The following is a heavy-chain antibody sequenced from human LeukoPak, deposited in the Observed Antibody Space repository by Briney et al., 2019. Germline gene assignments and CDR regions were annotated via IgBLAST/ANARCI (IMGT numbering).Heavy chain of an antibody. J-gene: IGHJ4*02. CDR1: GGSISSGGYS. CDR2: IYHSGST. Sequence: PSQTLSLTCAVSGGSISSGGYSWSWIRQPPGKGLEWIGYIYHSGSTYYNPSLKSRVTISVDTSKNQFSLKLSSVTAADTAVYYCARAKYYGGNLFDYWGQGTLVTVSS. V-gene: IGHV4-30-2*01. D-gene: IGHD4-23*01. CDR3: ARAKYYGGNLFDY.